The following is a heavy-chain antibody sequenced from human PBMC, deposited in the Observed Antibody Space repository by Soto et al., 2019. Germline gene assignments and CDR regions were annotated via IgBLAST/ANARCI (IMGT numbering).Heavy chain of an antibody. Sequence: EVQLLGSGGGLVQPGGSLRLSCAASGFTFRNYAMSWARQAPGKGLEWLSAISGSGGDTYYADSVKGRFTISRDNSRNSLSLQMDSLRVDDTAVYYCAKVPLDYSDSGDYSLRWSQGTLITVSS. CDR3: AKVPLDYSDSGDYSLR. J-gene: IGHJ4*02. D-gene: IGHD3-9*01. V-gene: IGHV3-23*01. CDR1: GFTFRNYA. CDR2: ISGSGGDT.